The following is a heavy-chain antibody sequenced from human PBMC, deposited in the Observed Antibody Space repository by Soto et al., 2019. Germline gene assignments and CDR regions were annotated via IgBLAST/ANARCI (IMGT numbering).Heavy chain of an antibody. J-gene: IGHJ4*02. CDR2: INTYNGNT. V-gene: IGHV1-18*01. CDR3: CRWLPASSFDY. D-gene: IGHD5-12*01. CDR1: GYTLTSYG. Sequence: ASVKVSCKASGYTLTSYGISWVRQAPGQGLEFMGWINTYNGNTKYPQKFQGRVTMTADTSTSTAYMELRSLRSDDPAVSYCCRWLPASSFDYWDQLCLVTVSS.